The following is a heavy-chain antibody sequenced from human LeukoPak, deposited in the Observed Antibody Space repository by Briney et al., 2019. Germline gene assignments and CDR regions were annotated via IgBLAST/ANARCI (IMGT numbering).Heavy chain of an antibody. Sequence: GASVKVSCMASGYTFTSYGISWVRQAPGQGLEWMGWISAYNGNTNYAQKLQGRVTMTTDTSTSTAYMELRSLRSDDTAVYYCARARSTLYCDFWSGYDYWGQGTLVTVSS. CDR1: GYTFTSYG. J-gene: IGHJ4*02. V-gene: IGHV1-18*01. CDR3: ARARSTLYCDFWSGYDY. CDR2: ISAYNGNT. D-gene: IGHD3-3*01.